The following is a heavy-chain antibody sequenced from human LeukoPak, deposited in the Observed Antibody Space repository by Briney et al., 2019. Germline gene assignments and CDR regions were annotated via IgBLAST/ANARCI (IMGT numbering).Heavy chain of an antibody. V-gene: IGHV1-18*01. Sequence: GASVKVSCKASGYTFTNYDISWVRQAPGQGLEWMGWISAYNGNTNSAQKLQGRVTMTTDTSTSTAYMDLRSLRSDDTAVYYCARGRGYSGYIVSDHWGQGTLVTVSS. CDR2: ISAYNGNT. D-gene: IGHD5-12*01. CDR1: GYTFTNYD. J-gene: IGHJ5*02. CDR3: ARGRGYSGYIVSDH.